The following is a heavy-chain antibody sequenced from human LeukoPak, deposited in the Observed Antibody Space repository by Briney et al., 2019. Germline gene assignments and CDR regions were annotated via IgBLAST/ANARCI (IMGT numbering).Heavy chain of an antibody. CDR1: GGSISSGNYH. CDR3: ARHGDGGLHY. D-gene: IGHD2-15*01. V-gene: IGHV4-39*01. CDR2: VYYTGGT. J-gene: IGHJ4*02. Sequence: SETLSLTCSVSGGSISSGNYHWTWIRQSPGEGLEWFGNVYYTGGTYYKPSLKSRITISIDTSKNQFSLKLSSVTAADTAVYYCARHGDGGLHYWGQGTLVTVSS.